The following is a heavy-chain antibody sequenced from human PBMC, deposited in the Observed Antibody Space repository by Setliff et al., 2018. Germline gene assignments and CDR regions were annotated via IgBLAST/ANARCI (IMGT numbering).Heavy chain of an antibody. D-gene: IGHD3-10*01. CDR2: IYYSGST. V-gene: IGHV4-59*11. Sequence: ASETLSLTCTVSGGSISSHYWNWIRQPAGEGLEWIGYIYYSGSTNYNPSLKSRLTISVDTSKNPFSLTLNSVTAADTAVYYCARDRFGGGWFDPWGQGTLVTVSS. CDR3: ARDRFGGGWFDP. J-gene: IGHJ5*02. CDR1: GGSISSHY.